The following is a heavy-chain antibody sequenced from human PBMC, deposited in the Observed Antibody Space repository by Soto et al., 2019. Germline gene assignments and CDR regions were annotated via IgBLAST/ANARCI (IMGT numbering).Heavy chain of an antibody. Sequence: PSETLSLTCAVSGGSFSGYYWSWIRQPPGKGLEWIGEINHSGSTNYNSSLKSRVTISVDTSKNQFSLKLSSVTAADTAVYYCARGPWGYNWNYYHWFDPWGQGTLVTVSS. V-gene: IGHV4-34*01. CDR3: ARGPWGYNWNYYHWFDP. J-gene: IGHJ5*02. CDR1: GGSFSGYY. D-gene: IGHD1-7*01. CDR2: INHSGST.